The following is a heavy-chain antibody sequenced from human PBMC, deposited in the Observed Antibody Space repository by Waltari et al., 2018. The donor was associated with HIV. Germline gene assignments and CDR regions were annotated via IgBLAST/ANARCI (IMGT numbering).Heavy chain of an antibody. CDR1: GYTFTGYY. CDR2: INPNRGGT. Sequence: QVQLVQSGAEVKKPGASVKVSCKASGYTFTGYYMHWVRQAPGQGLEWMGWINPNRGGTNYAQKFQGRVTMTRDTSISTAYMELSRLRSDVTAVYYCATALYSSSSAGSIDYWGQGTLVTVSS. J-gene: IGHJ4*02. V-gene: IGHV1-2*02. D-gene: IGHD6-6*01. CDR3: ATALYSSSSAGSIDY.